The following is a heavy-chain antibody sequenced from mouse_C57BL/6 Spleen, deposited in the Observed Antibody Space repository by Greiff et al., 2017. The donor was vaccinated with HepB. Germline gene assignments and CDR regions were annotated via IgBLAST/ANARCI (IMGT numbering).Heavy chain of an antibody. CDR1: GFNIKDDY. D-gene: IGHD2-10*02. CDR3: TGYGPWFAY. J-gene: IGHJ3*01. CDR2: IDPENGDT. Sequence: VQLQQSGAELVRPGASVKLSCTASGFNIKDDYMHWVKQRPEQGLEWIGWIDPENGDTEYASKFQGKATITADTSSNTAYLQLSSLTSEDTAVYYCTGYGPWFAYWGQGTLVTVSA. V-gene: IGHV14-4*01.